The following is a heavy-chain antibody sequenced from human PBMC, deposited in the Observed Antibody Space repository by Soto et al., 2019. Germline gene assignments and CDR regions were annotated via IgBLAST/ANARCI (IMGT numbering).Heavy chain of an antibody. CDR1: GGSISSSSYY. CDR2: IYYSGST. CDR3: ALRYDYVWGSYLRGDAFDI. Sequence: SETLSLTCTVSGGSISSSSYYWGWIRQPPGKGLEWIGSIYYSGSTYYNPSLKSRVTISVDTSKNQFSLKLSSVTAADTAVYYCALRYDYVWGSYLRGDAFDIWGQGTMVTVSS. V-gene: IGHV4-39*01. D-gene: IGHD3-16*02. J-gene: IGHJ3*02.